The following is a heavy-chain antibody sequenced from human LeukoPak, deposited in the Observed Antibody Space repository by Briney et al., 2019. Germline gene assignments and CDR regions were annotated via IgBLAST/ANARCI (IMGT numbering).Heavy chain of an antibody. CDR3: ARGGRYCSSTSCPANELDV. CDR2: ISAYNGNT. Sequence: GASVKVSCKASGYTFTSYGISWVRQAPGQGLEWMGWISAYNGNTNYAQKLQGRVTMTTDTSTSTAYMELRSLRSDDTAVYYCARGGRYCSSTSCPANELDVWGKGTTVTVSS. D-gene: IGHD2-2*01. CDR1: GYTFTSYG. J-gene: IGHJ6*04. V-gene: IGHV1-18*01.